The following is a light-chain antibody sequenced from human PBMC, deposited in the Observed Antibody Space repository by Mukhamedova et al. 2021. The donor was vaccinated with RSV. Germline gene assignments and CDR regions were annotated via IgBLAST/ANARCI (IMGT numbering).Light chain of an antibody. Sequence: ATLSCRASQSVSSNLAWYQQKPGQAPRLLIYGASTRATGIPARFSGSGSGTEFTLTISSLQSEDFAVYYCQQYNNWPYTFGQGTK. V-gene: IGKV3-15*01. CDR1: QSVSSN. CDR3: QQYNNWPYT. J-gene: IGKJ2*01. CDR2: GAS.